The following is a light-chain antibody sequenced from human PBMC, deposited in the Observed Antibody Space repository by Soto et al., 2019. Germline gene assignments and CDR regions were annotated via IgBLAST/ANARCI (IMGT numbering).Light chain of an antibody. CDR2: GAS. CDR1: QGISSA. V-gene: IGKV1-39*01. CDR3: QQSYRTPT. Sequence: DIHMTQSPSSLSASVGYIVTITCRASQGISSALAWYQQKPGKAPKLLIYGASTLQSGVPSRFSGSGSGTDYTLTISSLQPEDFATYYCQQSYRTPTFGQGTRLEIK. J-gene: IGKJ5*01.